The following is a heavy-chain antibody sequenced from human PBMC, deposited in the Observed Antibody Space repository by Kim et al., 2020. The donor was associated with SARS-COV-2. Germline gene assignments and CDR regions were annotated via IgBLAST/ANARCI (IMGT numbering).Heavy chain of an antibody. J-gene: IGHJ4*02. Sequence: GGTTTTAKKFQGRVTMTRDTSTGTGYMELSSLRSEDTAVYYCARDDGFDYWGQGTLVTVSS. CDR2: GGTT. CDR3: ARDDGFDY. V-gene: IGHV1-46*01.